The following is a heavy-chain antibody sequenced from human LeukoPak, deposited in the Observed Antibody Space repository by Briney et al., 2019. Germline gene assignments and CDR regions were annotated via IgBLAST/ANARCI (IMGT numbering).Heavy chain of an antibody. CDR2: IFHSGDN. CDR1: GDSVTYYY. D-gene: IGHD2-21*02. V-gene: IGHV4-4*07. Sequence: SETLSLTCTVSGDSVTYYYWSWIRQPAGKGLEWIGRIFHSGDNNYNPSLKSRVTMSVDTSKNLVSLNLTAVTAADTAVYYCARGPSGGDPYRWFDPWGQGTLVTVSS. J-gene: IGHJ5*02. CDR3: ARGPSGGDPYRWFDP.